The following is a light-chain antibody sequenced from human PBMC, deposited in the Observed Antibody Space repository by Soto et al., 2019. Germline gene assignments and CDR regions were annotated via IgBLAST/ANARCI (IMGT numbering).Light chain of an antibody. CDR3: LQDYDYPWT. V-gene: IGKV3-20*01. CDR1: QIVGGDT. CDR2: GAS. J-gene: IGKJ1*01. Sequence: IVLTQSPGTLSLSPGERATLSYRASQIVGGDTLAWFQQRPGQAPRLVIYGASNRAAGIPDRFSGSGSGTDFTLTISSLQPEDFATYYCLQDYDYPWTFGQGTKV.